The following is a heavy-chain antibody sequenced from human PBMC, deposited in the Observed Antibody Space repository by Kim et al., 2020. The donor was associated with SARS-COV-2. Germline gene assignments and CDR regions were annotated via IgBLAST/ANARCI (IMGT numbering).Heavy chain of an antibody. J-gene: IGHJ6*03. CDR3: ARDLQDDSSGYYHYYYY. CDR2: ISYDGSNK. CDR1: GFTFSSYA. D-gene: IGHD3-22*01. V-gene: IGHV3-30*04. Sequence: GGSLRLSCAASGFTFSSYAMHWVRQAPGKGLEWVAVISYDGSNKYYADSVKGRFTISRDNSKNTLYLQMNSLRAEDTAVYYCARDLQDDSSGYYHYYYY.